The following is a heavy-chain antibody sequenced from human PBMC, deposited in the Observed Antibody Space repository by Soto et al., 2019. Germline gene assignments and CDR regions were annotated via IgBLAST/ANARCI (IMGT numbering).Heavy chain of an antibody. CDR2: ISGSGGST. Sequence: PGGSLRLSCAASEFTFSGYAMSWVRQAPGKGLEWVSAISGSGGSTYYADSVKGRFTISRDNSKNTLYLQMNSLRAEETAVYYCAKDRPYYYDSSGFIWGQGTMVTVSS. D-gene: IGHD3-22*01. V-gene: IGHV3-23*01. CDR3: AKDRPYYYDSSGFI. CDR1: EFTFSGYA. J-gene: IGHJ3*02.